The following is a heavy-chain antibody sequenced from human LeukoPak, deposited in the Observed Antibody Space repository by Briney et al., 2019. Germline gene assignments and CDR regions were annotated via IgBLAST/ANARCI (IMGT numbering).Heavy chain of an antibody. D-gene: IGHD3-22*01. CDR1: GGSISSSSYY. CDR2: IYYSGST. V-gene: IGHV4-39*07. Sequence: SETLSLTCTVSGGSISSSSYYWGWIRQPPGKGLEWIGSIYYSGSTYYNPSLKSRVTISVDTSKNQFSLKLSSVTAADTAVYYCARAPYYYDSSGYYHVPFDYWGQGTLVTVSS. J-gene: IGHJ4*02. CDR3: ARAPYYYDSSGYYHVPFDY.